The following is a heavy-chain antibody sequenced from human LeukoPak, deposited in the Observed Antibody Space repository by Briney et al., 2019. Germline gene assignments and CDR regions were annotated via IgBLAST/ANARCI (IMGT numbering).Heavy chain of an antibody. D-gene: IGHD2-2*02. Sequence: GGSLRLSCATFGLTFSNYGMSWVRQAPGKGLAWVSAMSGTGGYTYYADSVKGRFTISRDSSKNTLYLQMNSLRGEDTAIYYCAKELGHTLPFDCWGQGTLVTVSS. CDR3: AKELGHTLPFDC. J-gene: IGHJ4*02. V-gene: IGHV3-23*01. CDR2: MSGTGGYT. CDR1: GLTFSNYG.